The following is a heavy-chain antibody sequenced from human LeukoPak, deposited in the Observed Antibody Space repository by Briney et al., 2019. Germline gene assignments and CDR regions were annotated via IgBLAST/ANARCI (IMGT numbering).Heavy chain of an antibody. CDR1: GGSLGSGAYY. D-gene: IGHD3-22*01. CDR2: IYHSGST. V-gene: IGHV4-31*03. Sequence: SETLSLTCTVSGGSLGSGAYYWSWIRQHPGKGLEWIGYIYHSGSTYYNPSLKSRVTISVDTSENQFSLKLSSVTAADTAVYYCARGDTSGYYDNWFDPWGQGTLVTVSS. CDR3: ARGDTSGYYDNWFDP. J-gene: IGHJ5*02.